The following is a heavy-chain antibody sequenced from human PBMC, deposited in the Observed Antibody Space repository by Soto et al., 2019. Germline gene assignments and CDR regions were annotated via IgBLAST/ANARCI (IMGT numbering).Heavy chain of an antibody. CDR2: IYYSGST. V-gene: IGHV4-31*03. J-gene: IGHJ5*02. Sequence: SETLSLTCTVSGGSISSGGYYWSWIRQHPGKGLEWIGYIYYSGSTYYNPSLKSRVTISVDTSKNQFSLKLSSVTAADTAVYYCARVAPKAGTVTTLNWFDPWGQGTLVTVSS. CDR3: ARVAPKAGTVTTLNWFDP. CDR1: GGSISSGGYY. D-gene: IGHD4-4*01.